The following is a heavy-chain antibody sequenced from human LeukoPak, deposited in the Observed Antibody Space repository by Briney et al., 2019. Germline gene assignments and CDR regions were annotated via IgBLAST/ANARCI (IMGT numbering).Heavy chain of an antibody. V-gene: IGHV3-11*01. CDR1: EFLIIDYY. CDR3: AVKSESYGLDV. J-gene: IGHJ6*02. Sequence: PGGSLRLSCTTSEFLIIDYYKTWVRQAPGKGLEWISFHTIGTTSQDYAHSGKARFTVSRASGKYSLFLDMKTLRAEDTAVYCWAVKSESYGLDVWGQGTTVIVSS. CDR2: HTIGTTSQ.